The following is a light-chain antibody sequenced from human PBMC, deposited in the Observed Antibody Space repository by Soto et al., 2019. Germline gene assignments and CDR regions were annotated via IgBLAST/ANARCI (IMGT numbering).Light chain of an antibody. CDR2: AAS. CDR1: QHISTY. V-gene: IGKV1-12*01. J-gene: IGKJ4*01. CDR3: QQYKTYSLT. Sequence: IQMTQSPASVPASVGYIVTITCRAGQHISTYLAWYQQKPGEAPKLLISAASSLGSGVPFRFSGSGFGTEFTLTISSLQPDDSATYYCQQYKTYSLTFGGGTKVDIK.